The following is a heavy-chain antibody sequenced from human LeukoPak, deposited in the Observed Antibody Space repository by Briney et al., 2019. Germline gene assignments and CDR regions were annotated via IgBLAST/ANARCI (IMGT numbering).Heavy chain of an antibody. CDR2: IYYTGSA. J-gene: IGHJ4*02. Sequence: GSLRLSCAASGFTFSSYAMSWVRQPPGKGLEWIGSIYYTGSAYYNPSLKSRVTISVDTSKDQFSLKLSSVTAADTAVYYCAKTAVRGHTGDFDYWGQGTLVTVSS. D-gene: IGHD3-10*01. CDR3: AKTAVRGHTGDFDY. CDR1: GFTFSSYA. V-gene: IGHV4-39*01.